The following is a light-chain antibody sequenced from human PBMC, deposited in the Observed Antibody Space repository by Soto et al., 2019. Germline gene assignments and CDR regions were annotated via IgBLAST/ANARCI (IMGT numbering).Light chain of an antibody. CDR2: AAS. J-gene: IGKJ4*01. V-gene: IGKV1-39*01. CDR1: QSISSY. Sequence: DIQMTQSPSSLSASVGDRVTITCRASQSISSYLNWYQHKPGRAPKLLIYAASSLQSGVPSRFSGSASGTDYTLIISSLQPEDFATYYCQQSYGTLTFGGGTKVEIK. CDR3: QQSYGTLT.